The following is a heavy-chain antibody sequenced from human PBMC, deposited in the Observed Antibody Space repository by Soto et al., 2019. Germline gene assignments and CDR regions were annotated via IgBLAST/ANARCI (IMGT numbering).Heavy chain of an antibody. CDR3: ASRGHRRVAAAGTGYFDY. CDR2: IYHSGST. D-gene: IGHD6-13*01. CDR1: GGSISSSNW. Sequence: LRETLSLTCAVSGGSISSSNWWSWVRQPPGKGLEWIGEIYHSGSTNYNPSLKSRVTISVDKSKNQFSLKLSSVTAADTAVYYCASRGHRRVAAAGTGYFDYWGQGTLVTVSS. J-gene: IGHJ4*02. V-gene: IGHV4-4*02.